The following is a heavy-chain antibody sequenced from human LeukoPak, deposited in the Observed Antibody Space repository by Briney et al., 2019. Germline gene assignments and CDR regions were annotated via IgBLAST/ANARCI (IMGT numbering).Heavy chain of an antibody. CDR1: GXTFSSYW. CDR3: GNLDTPMGY. CDR2: INSDGSST. J-gene: IGHJ4*02. V-gene: IGHV3-74*01. D-gene: IGHD5-18*01. Sequence: GGSLRLSFAASGXTFSSYWMHWVRQAPGKGLVWVSRINSDGSSTSYADSVKGRFTISRDNAKNTLYLQMNSLRAEDTAVYYCGNLDTPMGYWGQGTMVTVSS.